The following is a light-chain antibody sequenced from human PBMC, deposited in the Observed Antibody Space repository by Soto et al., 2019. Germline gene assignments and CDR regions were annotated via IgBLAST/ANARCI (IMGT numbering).Light chain of an antibody. CDR3: GTWDNSLSAGL. CDR1: RSNVGENY. CDR2: DDV. Sequence: QSVLTQTPSVSAAPGQRVTISCSGGRSNVGENYVSWYQQFPGTAPQLVIYDDVKRSPGIPDRFSASKSGTSATLAITGLQTGDEADYYCGTWDNSLSAGLFGTGTKLTVL. V-gene: IGLV1-51*01. J-gene: IGLJ2*01.